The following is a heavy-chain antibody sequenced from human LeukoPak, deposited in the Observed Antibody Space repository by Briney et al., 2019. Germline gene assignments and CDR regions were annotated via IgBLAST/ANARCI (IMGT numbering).Heavy chain of an antibody. CDR1: GGTFSSYA. V-gene: IGHV1-69*05. D-gene: IGHD2-2*01. CDR2: IIPIFGTA. Sequence: ASVKVSCKASGGTFSSYAISWVRQAPGQGLEWMGGIIPIFGTANYAQKFQGRVTITTDESTGTAYMELSSLRSEDTAVYYCARIYCSSTSCYLGSGWFDPWGQGTLVTVSS. CDR3: ARIYCSSTSCYLGSGWFDP. J-gene: IGHJ5*02.